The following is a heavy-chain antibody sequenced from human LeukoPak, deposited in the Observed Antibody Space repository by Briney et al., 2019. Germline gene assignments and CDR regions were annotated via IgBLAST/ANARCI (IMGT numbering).Heavy chain of an antibody. J-gene: IGHJ3*02. CDR1: GFTFSDYY. V-gene: IGHV3-11*06. Sequence: PGGSLRLSCAASGFTFSDYYMSWIRQAPGKGPEWVSYISSSSSYTNYADSVKGRFTISRDNAKNSLYLQMNSLRAEDTAVYYCARVQAQLSNAFDIWGQGTMVTVSS. D-gene: IGHD3-16*02. CDR2: ISSSSSYT. CDR3: ARVQAQLSNAFDI.